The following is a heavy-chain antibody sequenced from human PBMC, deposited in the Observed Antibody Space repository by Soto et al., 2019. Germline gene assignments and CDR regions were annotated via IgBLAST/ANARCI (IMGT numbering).Heavy chain of an antibody. CDR2: IYHSGST. J-gene: IGHJ6*02. V-gene: IGHV4-30-2*01. Sequence: SETLSLTCAVSGGSISSGGYSWSWIRQPPGKGLEWIGYIYHSGSTYYNPSLKSRVTISVDRSKNQFYLKVSSVTAADTAVYYCARLGGYCTITSCYGYYGMDVWGQGTTVTVSS. CDR3: ARLGGYCTITSCYGYYGMDV. D-gene: IGHD2-2*01. CDR1: GGSISSGGYS.